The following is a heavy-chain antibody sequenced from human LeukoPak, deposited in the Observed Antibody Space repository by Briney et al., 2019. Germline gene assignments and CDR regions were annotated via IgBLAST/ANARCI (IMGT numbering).Heavy chain of an antibody. D-gene: IGHD6-19*01. J-gene: IGHJ4*02. Sequence: SETLSLTCTVSGGSISSYYWSWIRQPPGKGLEWIGYIYYSGSANYNPSLKSRVTISVDTSKNQFSLKLSSVTAADTAVYYCARVGSSGWYDYYFDYWGQGTLVTVSS. CDR2: IYYSGSA. CDR3: ARVGSSGWYDYYFDY. CDR1: GGSISSYY. V-gene: IGHV4-59*12.